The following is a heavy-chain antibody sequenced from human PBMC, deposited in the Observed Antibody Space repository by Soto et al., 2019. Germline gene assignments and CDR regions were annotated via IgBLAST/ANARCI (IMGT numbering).Heavy chain of an antibody. J-gene: IGHJ4*02. CDR1: GYTFTGYY. CDR3: ARALLRGGYLFDY. V-gene: IGHV1-2*02. CDR2: INPNSGGT. D-gene: IGHD3-16*01. Sequence: ASVKVSCKASGYTFTGYYMHWVRQAPGQGLEWMGWINPNSGGTNYAQKFQGRVTMTRDTSISTAYMELGRLRSDDTAVYYCARALLRGGYLFDYWGQGTLVTVSS.